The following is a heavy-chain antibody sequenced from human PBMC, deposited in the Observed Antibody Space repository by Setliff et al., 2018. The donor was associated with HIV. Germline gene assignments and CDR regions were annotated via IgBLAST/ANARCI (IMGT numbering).Heavy chain of an antibody. V-gene: IGHV4-39*02. CDR3: AREPDY. J-gene: IGHJ4*02. CDR2: ISHSGNT. CDR1: GGSVTNTKSY. Sequence: SETLSLTCTVSGGSVTNTKSYWGWIRQPPGKGLEWIASISHSGNTYYNPSLNSRVTISLDTSKNQFSLKLTSVTAADTAVYYCAREPDYWSQGTRVTVSS.